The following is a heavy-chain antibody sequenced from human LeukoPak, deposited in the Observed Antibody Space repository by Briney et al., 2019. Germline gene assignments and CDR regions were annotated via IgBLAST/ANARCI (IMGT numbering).Heavy chain of an antibody. CDR3: VRENEQWLGNFDY. CDR1: GFTFSSYA. V-gene: IGHV3-30*04. CDR2: ISYDGSNK. D-gene: IGHD6-19*01. J-gene: IGHJ4*02. Sequence: GGSLRLSCAASGFTFSSYAMHWVRQAPGKGLEWVAVISYDGSNKYYADSVKGRFTISRDNSKNTLYLQMNSLRAEDTAVYYCVRENEQWLGNFDYWGQGTLVTVSS.